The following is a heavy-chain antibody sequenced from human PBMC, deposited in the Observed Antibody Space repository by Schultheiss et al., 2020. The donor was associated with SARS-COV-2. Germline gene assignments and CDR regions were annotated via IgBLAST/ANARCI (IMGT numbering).Heavy chain of an antibody. CDR1: GFTFSDYY. Sequence: GESLKISCAASGFTFSDYYMSWIRQAPGKGLEWVSYISSSGSTIYYADSVKGRFTISRDNAKNSLYLQMNSLRAEDTAVYYCAGGTMIPMFDPWGQGTLVTVSS. D-gene: IGHD3-22*01. CDR2: ISSSGSTI. V-gene: IGHV3-11*01. CDR3: AGGTMIPMFDP. J-gene: IGHJ5*02.